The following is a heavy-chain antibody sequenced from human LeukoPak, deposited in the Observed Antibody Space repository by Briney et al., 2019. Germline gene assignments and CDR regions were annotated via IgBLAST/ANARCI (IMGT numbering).Heavy chain of an antibody. V-gene: IGHV4-34*01. CDR1: GGSFSGYY. D-gene: IGHD3-10*01. Sequence: SETLSLTCAVYGGSFSGYYWSWIRQPPGKGLEWIGEINHSGSTNYNPSLKSRVTISVDTSKNQFSLKLSSVTAADTAVYYCARGRPITMVRGVTGTYFDYWGQGTLVTVSS. J-gene: IGHJ4*02. CDR3: ARGRPITMVRGVTGTYFDY. CDR2: INHSGST.